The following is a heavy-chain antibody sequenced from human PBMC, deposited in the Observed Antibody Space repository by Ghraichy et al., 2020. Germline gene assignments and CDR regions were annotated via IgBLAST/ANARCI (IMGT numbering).Heavy chain of an antibody. V-gene: IGHV3-33*01. Sequence: LSLTCAASGFTFSSYGMHWVRQAPGKGLEWVAVIWYDRSNKYYADSVKGRFTISRDNSKNTLYLQMNSLRAEDTAVYYCARDGAAAAGTGTYYYYYGMDVWGQGTTVTVSS. J-gene: IGHJ6*02. CDR2: IWYDRSNK. D-gene: IGHD6-13*01. CDR3: ARDGAAAAGTGTYYYYYGMDV. CDR1: GFTFSSYG.